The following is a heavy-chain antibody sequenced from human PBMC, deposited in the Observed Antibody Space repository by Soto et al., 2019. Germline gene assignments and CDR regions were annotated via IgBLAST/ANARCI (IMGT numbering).Heavy chain of an antibody. J-gene: IGHJ4*02. V-gene: IGHV3-30-3*01. CDR1: GFTFSSYA. D-gene: IGHD3-22*01. Sequence: VQLVESGGGVVQPGRSLRLSCAASGFTFSSYAMHWVRQAPGKGLEWVAVISYDGSNKYYVDSVKGRFTISRDNSKNTLYLQMNSLRAEDTAVYYCARGDLNYYDSSVKWGDYWGQGTLVTVSS. CDR2: ISYDGSNK. CDR3: ARGDLNYYDSSVKWGDY.